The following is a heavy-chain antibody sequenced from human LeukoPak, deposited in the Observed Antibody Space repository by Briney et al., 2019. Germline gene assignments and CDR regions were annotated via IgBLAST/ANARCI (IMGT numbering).Heavy chain of an antibody. D-gene: IGHD2-2*02. CDR3: ARAALNCSSTSCYTGVDY. CDR1: GYTFTSYY. V-gene: IGHV1-46*01. Sequence: ASVKVSCKASGYTFTSYYMHWVRQAPGQGLEWMGIINPSGGSTSYAQKFQGRVTITTDESTSTAYMELSSLRSEDTAVYYCARAALNCSSTSCYTGVDYWGQGTLVTVSS. CDR2: INPSGGST. J-gene: IGHJ4*02.